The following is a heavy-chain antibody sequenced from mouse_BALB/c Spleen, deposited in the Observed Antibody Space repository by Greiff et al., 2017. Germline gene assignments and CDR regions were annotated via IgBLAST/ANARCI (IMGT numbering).Heavy chain of an antibody. CDR2: ISSGGSYT. CDR3: ARHSSTATGSY. V-gene: IGHV5-9-3*01. J-gene: IGHJ2*01. Sequence: EVKLMESGGGLVKPGGSLKLSCAASGFTFSSYAMSWVRQTPEKRLEWVATISSGGSYTYYPDSVKGRFTISRDNAKNTLYLQMSSLRSEDTAMYYCARHSSTATGSYWGQGTTLTVSS. D-gene: IGHD1-2*01. CDR1: GFTFSSYA.